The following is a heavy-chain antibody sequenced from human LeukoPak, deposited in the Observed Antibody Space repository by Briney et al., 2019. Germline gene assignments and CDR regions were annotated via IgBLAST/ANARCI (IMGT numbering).Heavy chain of an antibody. CDR3: ARQGSGYDYGYYFDY. D-gene: IGHD5-12*01. V-gene: IGHV4-61*02. CDR2: IYTSGST. J-gene: IGHJ4*02. Sequence: SETLSLTCTVSGGSISSGIYYWSWIRQPAGKGLEWIGRIYTSGSTNYNPSLKSRVTISVDTSKNQFSLKLSSVTAADTAVYYCARQGSGYDYGYYFDYWGQGTLVTVSS. CDR1: GGSISSGIYY.